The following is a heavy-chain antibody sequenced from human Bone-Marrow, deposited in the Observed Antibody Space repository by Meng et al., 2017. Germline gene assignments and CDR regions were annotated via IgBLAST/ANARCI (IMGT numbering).Heavy chain of an antibody. CDR2: IYYSGTT. V-gene: IGHV4-30-4*08. J-gene: IGHJ4*02. CDR3: ARDTYYYDSVTQPFD. CDR1: GGSISSGGYY. D-gene: IGHD3-22*01. Sequence: QVQLQESGPGLVKPSQTLSLTCTVSGGSISSGGYYWSWIRQHPGKGLEWIGYIYYSGTTYYNPSLKSRVSISADTSKNQFSLKLSSVTAADTAVYYCARDTYYYDSVTQPFDWGQGTLVTVSS.